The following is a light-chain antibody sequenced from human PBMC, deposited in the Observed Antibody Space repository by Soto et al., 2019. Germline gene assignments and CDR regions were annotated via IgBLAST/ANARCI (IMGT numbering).Light chain of an antibody. J-gene: IGKJ4*01. CDR1: QSVSSN. CDR3: QQYNDWPLT. V-gene: IGKV3-15*01. Sequence: EIVMTQSPDTLSVSPGERATLSCRASQSVSSNLAWYQQKPGQAPRLLIYGASTRATGLPDRISGRGSGTEFTLTISSLQSEDFALYYCQQYNDWPLTFGGGTKVEIK. CDR2: GAS.